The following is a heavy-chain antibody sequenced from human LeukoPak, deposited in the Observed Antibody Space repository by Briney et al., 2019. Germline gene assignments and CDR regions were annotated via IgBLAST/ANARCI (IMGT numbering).Heavy chain of an antibody. CDR2: ISSNSSYI. V-gene: IGHV3-21*01. CDR1: GFTFSSYS. D-gene: IGHD1-26*01. J-gene: IGHJ4*02. Sequence: GGPLRLSCAASGFTFSSYSMNWVRQAPGKGLEWVSSISSNSSYIYYADSVKGRFTISRGNAKNSLYLQMNSLRAEDTAVYYCARETWELPNDYWGQGTLVTVSS. CDR3: ARETWELPNDY.